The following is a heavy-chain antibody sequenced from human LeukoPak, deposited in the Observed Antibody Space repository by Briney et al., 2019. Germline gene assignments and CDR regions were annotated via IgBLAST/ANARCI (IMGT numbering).Heavy chain of an antibody. CDR1: GFTFSSYA. V-gene: IGHV3-23*01. Sequence: GGSLRLSCAASGFTFSSYAMNWVRQAPGKGLEWVSSITHSGDRTYYGDSVKGRFTISRDNSKNTLYLQMNSLRVEDTAVYYCAKTSPYGGTSYWGQGTLVTVSS. CDR2: ITHSGDRT. J-gene: IGHJ4*02. CDR3: AKTSPYGGTSY. D-gene: IGHD4-23*01.